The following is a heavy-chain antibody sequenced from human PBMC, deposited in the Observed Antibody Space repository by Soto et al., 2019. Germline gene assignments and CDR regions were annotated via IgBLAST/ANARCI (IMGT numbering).Heavy chain of an antibody. V-gene: IGHV1-8*01. CDR1: GYTFTSLDHD. CDR3: ARYWTVSPVAVDL. J-gene: IGHJ3*01. Sequence: ASVKVSCKASGYTFTSLDHDIEWVRQATGQGLEWLGWMNPQSGNTGYAQKFQGRVTMTRDTSISTAYMELSGLTSEDTAVYYCARYWTVSPVAVDLWGQGTMVTVSS. D-gene: IGHD2-15*01. CDR2: MNPQSGNT.